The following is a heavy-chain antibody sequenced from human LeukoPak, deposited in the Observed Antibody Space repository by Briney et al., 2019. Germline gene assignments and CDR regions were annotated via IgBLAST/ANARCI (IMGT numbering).Heavy chain of an antibody. Sequence: GGSLRLSCAASGFNFRRYGLHWVRQAPGKGLEWVSSISSSSSYIYYADSVKGRFTISRDNAKNSLYLQMNSLRAEDTAVYYCARGNIVATPRPFDSWGQGTLVTVSS. V-gene: IGHV3-21*01. CDR3: ARGNIVATPRPFDS. J-gene: IGHJ4*02. CDR1: GFNFRRYG. CDR2: ISSSSSYI. D-gene: IGHD5-12*01.